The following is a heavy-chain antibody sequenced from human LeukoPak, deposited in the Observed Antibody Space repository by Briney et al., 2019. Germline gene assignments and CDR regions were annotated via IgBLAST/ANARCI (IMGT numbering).Heavy chain of an antibody. CDR2: IYSGGST. D-gene: IGHD5-18*01. J-gene: IGHJ4*02. CDR3: AREMVTYGLDY. V-gene: IGHV3-53*01. CDR1: GFTVSSNY. Sequence: PGGSLRLSCAASGFTVSSNYMSWVRQAPGKGLEWVSVIYSGGSTYYADSVKGRFTISRDNSKNTLYLQMNSLRAEDTAVYYCAREMVTYGLDYWGQGTLVTVSS.